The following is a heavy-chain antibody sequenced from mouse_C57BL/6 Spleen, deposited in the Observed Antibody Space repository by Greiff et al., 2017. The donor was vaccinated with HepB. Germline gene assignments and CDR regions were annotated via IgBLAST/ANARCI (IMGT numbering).Heavy chain of an antibody. J-gene: IGHJ2*01. CDR1: GFTFSDYY. Sequence: EVNLVESGGGLVQPGGSLKLSCAASGFTFSDYYMYWVRQTPEKRLEWVAYISNGGGSTYYPDTVKGRFTISRDNAKNTLYLQMSRLKSEDTAMYYCARRGGNYGGNFDYWGQGTTLTVSS. CDR2: ISNGGGST. D-gene: IGHD2-1*01. CDR3: ARRGGNYGGNFDY. V-gene: IGHV5-12*01.